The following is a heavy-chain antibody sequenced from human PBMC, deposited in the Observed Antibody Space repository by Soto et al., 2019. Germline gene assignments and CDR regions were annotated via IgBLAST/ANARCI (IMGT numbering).Heavy chain of an antibody. CDR1: GGSISSGGYY. J-gene: IGHJ6*02. CDR2: IYYSGAT. D-gene: IGHD2-15*01. V-gene: IGHV4-31*03. CDR3: ARGGLGYCSGGSCYSAELSRYYYGMDV. Sequence: QVQLQESGPGLVKPSQTLSLTCTVSGGSISSGGYYWSWIRQHPGKGLEWIGYIYYSGATYYNPSLKGRVTISVDTSKNQFSLKLSCVTAADTAVYYCARGGLGYCSGGSCYSAELSRYYYGMDVWGQGTTVTVSS.